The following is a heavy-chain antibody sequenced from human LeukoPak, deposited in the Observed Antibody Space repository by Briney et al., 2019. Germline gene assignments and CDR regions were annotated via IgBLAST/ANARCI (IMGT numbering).Heavy chain of an antibody. CDR3: ARVTMVYDAFDI. J-gene: IGHJ3*02. Sequence: SETLSLTCAVYGGSFSGYYWSWIGQPPGKGLEWIGEINHSGSTNYNPSLKSRVTISVDTSKNQFSLKLSSVTAADTAVYYCARVTMVYDAFDIWGQGTMVTVSS. V-gene: IGHV4-34*01. D-gene: IGHD4/OR15-4a*01. CDR2: INHSGST. CDR1: GGSFSGYY.